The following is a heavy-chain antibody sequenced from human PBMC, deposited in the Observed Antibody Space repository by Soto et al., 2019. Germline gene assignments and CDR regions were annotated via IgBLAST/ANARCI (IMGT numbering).Heavy chain of an antibody. CDR1: GFTVSSNY. J-gene: IGHJ6*02. CDR2: IYSGGST. CDR3: AREPYSYGPVDV. Sequence: EVQLVESGGGLVQPGGSLRLSCAASGFTVSSNYMSWVRQAPGKGLEWVSVIYSGGSTYYADSVKGRFTISRDNSKNTLDLQMNSLRAEDTAVYYCAREPYSYGPVDVWGQGTTVTVSS. D-gene: IGHD5-18*01. V-gene: IGHV3-66*01.